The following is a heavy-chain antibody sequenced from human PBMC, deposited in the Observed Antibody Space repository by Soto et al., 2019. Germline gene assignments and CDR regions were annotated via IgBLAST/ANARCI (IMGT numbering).Heavy chain of an antibody. CDR2: INTSNGNT. V-gene: IGHV1-18*01. CDR3: ATIWGLHCTPTRCSENWLDL. D-gene: IGHD2-2*01. J-gene: IGHJ5*02. Sequence: QVQLVQSGAEVKKPGASVKVSCKASGYTFTTYGISWVRQAPGQGLEWMGWINTSNGNTNYAQKFQGRDTMTTDTSTTTAYMELRSLRSDDTAVYYCATIWGLHCTPTRCSENWLDLWGQGTLVSVSS. CDR1: GYTFTTYG.